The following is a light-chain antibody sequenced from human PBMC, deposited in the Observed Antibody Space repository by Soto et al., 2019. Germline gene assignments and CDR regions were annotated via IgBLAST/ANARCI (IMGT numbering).Light chain of an antibody. Sequence: DIQMTQSPSSLSASVGDRVTITCRASQRISGFLNWYQQKPGKAPKVLIYAASSLHGGVPSRFTGSGSGTDFTLTISSLQPEDFATYYCQQSYSRPWTFGQGTKVEIK. CDR2: AAS. CDR1: QRISGF. V-gene: IGKV1-39*01. CDR3: QQSYSRPWT. J-gene: IGKJ1*01.